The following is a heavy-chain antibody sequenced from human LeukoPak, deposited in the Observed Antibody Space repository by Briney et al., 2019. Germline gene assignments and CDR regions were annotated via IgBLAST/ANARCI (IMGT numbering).Heavy chain of an antibody. CDR2: INAGNGNT. Sequence: ASVKVSCKASGYTFTSYAMHWVRQAPGQRLEWMGWINAGNGNTKYSQKFQGRVTITRDTSASTAYMELSSLRSEDTAVYYCARDLDTRLLWFHSGWFDPWGQGTLVTVSS. J-gene: IGHJ5*02. V-gene: IGHV1-3*01. D-gene: IGHD3-10*01. CDR3: ARDLDTRLLWFHSGWFDP. CDR1: GYTFTSYA.